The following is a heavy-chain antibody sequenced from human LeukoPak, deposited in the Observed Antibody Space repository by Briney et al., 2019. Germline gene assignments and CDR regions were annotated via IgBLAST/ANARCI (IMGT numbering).Heavy chain of an antibody. D-gene: IGHD3-22*01. Sequence: GGSLRLSCAASGFTFSSYEMNWVRQAPGKGLEWVSYISSSGSTIYYADSVKGRFTISRDNAKNSLYLQMNSLRAEDTAVYYCARDLWRYYDSSGYQPTFDYWGQGTLVTVSS. CDR2: ISSSGSTI. J-gene: IGHJ4*02. CDR1: GFTFSSYE. CDR3: ARDLWRYYDSSGYQPTFDY. V-gene: IGHV3-48*03.